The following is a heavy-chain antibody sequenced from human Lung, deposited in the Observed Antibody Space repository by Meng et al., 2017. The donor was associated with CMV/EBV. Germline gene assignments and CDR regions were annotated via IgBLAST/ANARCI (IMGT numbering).Heavy chain of an antibody. CDR3: AREEAMVGYYTNWFDA. Sequence: GGSLRLXCAASGFPFRSYAMSWVRQAPGKGLEWVSSTSGSVGNTYYADSVKGRFTISRDNSGDTLYMQMSSLRAEDTAVYYCAREEAMVGYYTNWFDAWGQGALVTVSS. J-gene: IGHJ5*02. CDR1: GFPFRSYA. D-gene: IGHD5-18*01. V-gene: IGHV3-23*01. CDR2: TSGSVGNT.